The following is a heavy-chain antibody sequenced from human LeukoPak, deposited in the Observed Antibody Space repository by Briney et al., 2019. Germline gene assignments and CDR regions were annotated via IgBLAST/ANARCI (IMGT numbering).Heavy chain of an antibody. V-gene: IGHV1-2*02. J-gene: IGHJ4*02. CDR3: ARGLYSYGAYFDY. Sequence: GASVKVSCKASGYTFTGYYMHWVRQAPGQGLEWMGWINPNSGGTNYAQKFQGRVTMTRDTSISTAYMELSRLRSDDTAVYYCARGLYSYGAYFDYWGQGTLVTVSS. CDR1: GYTFTGYY. CDR2: INPNSGGT. D-gene: IGHD5-18*01.